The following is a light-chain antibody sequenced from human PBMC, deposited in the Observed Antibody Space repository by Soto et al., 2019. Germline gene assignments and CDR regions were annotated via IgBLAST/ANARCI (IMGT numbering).Light chain of an antibody. Sequence: EIVLAQSPATLSVSPGERATLSCRASQSIRSNYVAWYQQKPGQGPRLLIYGASSRATGIPDRFSGSGSGTDFTLIISRLEPEDFAMYYCQQYGSSPRKFGQGTKVDIK. CDR1: QSIRSNY. J-gene: IGKJ1*01. CDR2: GAS. CDR3: QQYGSSPRK. V-gene: IGKV3-20*01.